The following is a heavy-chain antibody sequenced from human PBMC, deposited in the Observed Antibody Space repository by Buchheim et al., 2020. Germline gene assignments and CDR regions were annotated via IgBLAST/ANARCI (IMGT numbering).Heavy chain of an antibody. V-gene: IGHV3-74*01. Sequence: EVQLVESGGGLVQPGGSLRLSCAASGFIFSNYWMHWVRQAPGKGLVWVSRINSDGSSTSYADSVKGRFTISRDNAKNTLYLQMNSLRAEDTAVYYCASLSSIAARPSYYYYYGMDVWGQGTT. CDR2: INSDGSST. CDR3: ASLSSIAARPSYYYYYGMDV. J-gene: IGHJ6*02. CDR1: GFIFSNYW. D-gene: IGHD6-6*01.